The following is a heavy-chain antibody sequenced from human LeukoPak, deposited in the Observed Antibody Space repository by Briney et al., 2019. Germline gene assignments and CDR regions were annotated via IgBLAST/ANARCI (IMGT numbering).Heavy chain of an antibody. Sequence: PGGSLRLSCAASGFTFSSYWMSWVRQAPGKGLEWVANIKQDGSDKYYVDSVKGRFTISRDNSRNTLYLQMNSLRAEDTAVYYCASYFHYGDYASLWYWGQGTLVTVSS. J-gene: IGHJ4*02. D-gene: IGHD4-17*01. CDR3: ASYFHYGDYASLWY. CDR2: IKQDGSDK. V-gene: IGHV3-7*03. CDR1: GFTFSSYW.